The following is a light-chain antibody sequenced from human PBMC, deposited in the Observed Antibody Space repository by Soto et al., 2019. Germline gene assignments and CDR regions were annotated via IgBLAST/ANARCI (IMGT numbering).Light chain of an antibody. CDR1: QSLVSSDGNTY. CDR3: IQGTHWPPT. V-gene: IGKV2-30*01. Sequence: VVMTQSPLSLPVTLGQPASISCRSSQSLVSSDGNTYLNWFQQRPGQSPRRLIYNVSNRDSGVPDRFSGSGSGTDFTLKISRVEAEDVGVYYCIQGTHWPPTFGGGTKVEIK. J-gene: IGKJ4*01. CDR2: NVS.